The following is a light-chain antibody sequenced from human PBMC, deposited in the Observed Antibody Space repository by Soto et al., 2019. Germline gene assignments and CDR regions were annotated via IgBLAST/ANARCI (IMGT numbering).Light chain of an antibody. CDR3: QQYYDNPRT. CDR2: WAS. V-gene: IGKV4-1*01. Sequence: DIVMTQSPDSLAVSLGERATINCKSSQNVLYSSNNKNYLAWYQQKPGHPPKLLIYWASTRDSGVPDRFSGSGSGTDFTLTISSLQAEDVAVYYCQQYYDNPRTFGQGTKVEIK. CDR1: QNVLYSSNNKNY. J-gene: IGKJ1*01.